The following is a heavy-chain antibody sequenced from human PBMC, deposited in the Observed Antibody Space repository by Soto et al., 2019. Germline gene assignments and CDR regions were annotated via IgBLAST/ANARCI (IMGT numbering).Heavy chain of an antibody. D-gene: IGHD3-22*01. CDR1: GFTFSSYA. Sequence: PGGSLRLSCAASGFTFSSYAMSWVRQAPGKGLEWVSAISGSGGSTYYADSVKGRFTISRDNSKNTLYLQMNSLRAEDTAVYYCASIRHLDDSSGHDAGKSCDYWGQGTLVTVSS. CDR2: ISGSGGST. V-gene: IGHV3-23*01. J-gene: IGHJ4*02. CDR3: ASIRHLDDSSGHDAGKSCDY.